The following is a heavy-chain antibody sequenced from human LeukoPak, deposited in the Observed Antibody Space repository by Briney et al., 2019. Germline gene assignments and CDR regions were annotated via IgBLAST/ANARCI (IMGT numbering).Heavy chain of an antibody. CDR1: GFTFISYG. Sequence: GGSLRLSCAASGFTFISYGMTCVRQAPGKGLEWVTAISGSGEKTVCADSVKGWLSISRDNSKNTVYLQMHSERAEHPDVSYSAKSQGYCDYWGQGPLVSV. CDR3: AKSQGYCDY. CDR2: ISGSGEKT. J-gene: IGHJ4*02. V-gene: IGHV3-23*01.